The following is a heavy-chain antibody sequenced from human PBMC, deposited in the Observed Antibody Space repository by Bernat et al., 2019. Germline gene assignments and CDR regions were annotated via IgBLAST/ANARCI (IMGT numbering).Heavy chain of an antibody. CDR3: AKDGYCSGGSCYSPDYYYYYMDV. CDR2: ISWNSGSI. V-gene: IGHV3-9*01. Sequence: EVQLVESGGGLVQPGRSLRLSCAASGFTFDDYAMHWVRQAPGKGLEWVSGISWNSGSIGYADSVKGRFTISRDNAKNSLYLQMNSLRAEDTALYYCAKDGYCSGGSCYSPDYYYYYMDVWGKGTTVTVSS. CDR1: GFTFDDYA. J-gene: IGHJ6*03. D-gene: IGHD2-15*01.